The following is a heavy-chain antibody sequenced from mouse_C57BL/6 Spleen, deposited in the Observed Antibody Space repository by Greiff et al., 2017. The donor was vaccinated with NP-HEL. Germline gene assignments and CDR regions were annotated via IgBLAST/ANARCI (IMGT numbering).Heavy chain of an antibody. CDR1: GYAFSSSW. CDR3: ASQPLFLPFDY. Sequence: VQLQQSGPELVKPGASVKLSCKASGYAFSSSWMNWVKQRPGKGLEWIGRIYPGDGDTNYNGKFKGKATLTADKSSSTAYMQLSSLTSEDSAVYFCASQPLFLPFDYWGQGTTLTVSS. J-gene: IGHJ2*01. V-gene: IGHV1-82*01. D-gene: IGHD1-1*01. CDR2: IYPGDGDT.